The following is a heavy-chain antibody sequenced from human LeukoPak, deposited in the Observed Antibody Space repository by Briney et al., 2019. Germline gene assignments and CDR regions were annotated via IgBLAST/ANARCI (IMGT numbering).Heavy chain of an antibody. CDR2: INSDGGST. J-gene: IGHJ5*02. D-gene: IGHD3-10*01. V-gene: IGHV3-74*01. CDR1: GFTFSSYW. Sequence: GGSLRLSCAASGFTFSSYWMHWVRQAPGKGLEWVSRINSDGGSTTYADSVKGRFTISRDNVKNTLYLQMNSLRVEDTAVYYCTGPSFDASGMGFDPWGQGALVTVSS. CDR3: TGPSFDASGMGFDP.